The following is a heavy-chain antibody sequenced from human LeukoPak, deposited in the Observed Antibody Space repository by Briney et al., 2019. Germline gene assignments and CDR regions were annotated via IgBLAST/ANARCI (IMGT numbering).Heavy chain of an antibody. V-gene: IGHV4-61*02. J-gene: IGHJ3*02. CDR2: IYTSGST. Sequence: SQTLSLTCTVSGVSISSGSYYWSWIRQPAGKGLEWIGRIYTSGSTNYNPSLKSRVTISVDTSKNQFSLNLYSVTAADTAVYYCARRPSPPDAFDIWGQGTVVTVSS. CDR1: GVSISSGSYY. CDR3: ARRPSPPDAFDI.